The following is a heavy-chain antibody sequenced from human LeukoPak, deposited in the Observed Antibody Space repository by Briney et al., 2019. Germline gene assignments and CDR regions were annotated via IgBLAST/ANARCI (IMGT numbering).Heavy chain of an antibody. Sequence: GGSLRLSCAASGITFSNYGMSWVRQAPGKGLEWVSAISGSGGSTYNADSVKGRFTISRDNSKNTLYLQMNSLRAEDTAVYYCARDIGQDFDLWGRGTLVTVSS. D-gene: IGHD3-10*01. V-gene: IGHV3-23*01. CDR3: ARDIGQDFDL. CDR2: ISGSGGST. J-gene: IGHJ2*01. CDR1: GITFSNYG.